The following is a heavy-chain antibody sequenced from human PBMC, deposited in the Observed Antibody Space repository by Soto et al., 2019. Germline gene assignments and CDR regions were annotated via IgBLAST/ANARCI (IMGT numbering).Heavy chain of an antibody. CDR3: ARDLRAMIVVVIDYYYGMAV. Sequence: PGESVKISCAASGFTFSSYVMHCVRQAPCEGLEWLAVISYDGSHKYYADSVKGRFTISRDNSKNTLYLKMNSLRAEDTAVYYCARDLRAMIVVVIDYYYGMAVWGQGTTVTVSS. J-gene: IGHJ6*02. CDR1: GFTFSSYV. CDR2: ISYDGSHK. V-gene: IGHV3-30*03. D-gene: IGHD3-22*01.